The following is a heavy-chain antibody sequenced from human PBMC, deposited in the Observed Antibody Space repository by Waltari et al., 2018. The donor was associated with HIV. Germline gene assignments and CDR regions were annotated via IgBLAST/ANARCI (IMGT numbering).Heavy chain of an antibody. J-gene: IGHJ4*02. V-gene: IGHV4-61*02. D-gene: IGHD6-13*01. CDR3: ARVDAAARLMNYFDY. CDR2: IYTSGST. CDR1: GGSISSGSYY. Sequence: QVQLQESGPGLVKPSQTLSLTCTVSGGSISSGSYYWSWIRQPAGKGLEWIGRIYTSGSTNYNPSLKSLVTISVYTSKNQSSLKLSSVTAADTAVYYCARVDAAARLMNYFDYWGQGTLVTVSS.